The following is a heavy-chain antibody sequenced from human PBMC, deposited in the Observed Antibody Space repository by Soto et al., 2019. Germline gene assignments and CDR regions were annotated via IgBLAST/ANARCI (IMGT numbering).Heavy chain of an antibody. V-gene: IGHV1-69*13. CDR3: ARSRRSYYYYCMDV. CDR1: GGTFSSYA. Sequence: GASVKVSCKASGGTFSSYAISWVRQAPGQGLEWMGGIIPIFGTANYAQKFQGRVTITADESTSTAYMELSSLRSEDTAVYYCARSRRSYYYYCMDVWGQGTTVTVSS. J-gene: IGHJ6*02. CDR2: IIPIFGTA.